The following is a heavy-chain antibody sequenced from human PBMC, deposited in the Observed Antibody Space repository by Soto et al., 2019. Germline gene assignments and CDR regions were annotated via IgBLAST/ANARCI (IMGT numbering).Heavy chain of an antibody. J-gene: IGHJ4*02. Sequence: QVQLQESGPGLVRPSETLSLTCTVSSDSISSYYWIWIRQSPGKGLEWIGYTAYSGNTNYNPSLKSRVTISGDTSKNPFSLRLSSVTAADTAVYYCARAVGDPLYYLDYWGQGTLVTVSS. CDR1: SDSISSYY. V-gene: IGHV4-59*08. CDR2: TAYSGNT. CDR3: ARAVGDPLYYLDY. D-gene: IGHD6-19*01.